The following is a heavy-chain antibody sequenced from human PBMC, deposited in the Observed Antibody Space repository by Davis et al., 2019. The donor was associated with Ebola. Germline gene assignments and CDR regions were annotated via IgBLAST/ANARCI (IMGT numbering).Heavy chain of an antibody. J-gene: IGHJ3*02. CDR3: ARGGRGSMIEDAFDI. Sequence: PGGSLRLSCAASGFTFSSYAMHWVRQAPGKGLEWVAVISYDGSNKYYADSVKGRFTISRDNSKNTLYLQMNSLRAEDTAVYYCARGGRGSMIEDAFDIWGQGTMVTVSS. V-gene: IGHV3-30*04. D-gene: IGHD3-22*01. CDR1: GFTFSSYA. CDR2: ISYDGSNK.